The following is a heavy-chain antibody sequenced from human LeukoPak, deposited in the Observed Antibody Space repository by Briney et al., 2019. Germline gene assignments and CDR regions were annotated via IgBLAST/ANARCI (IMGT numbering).Heavy chain of an antibody. Sequence: SETLSLTCTVSGGSISSGNYYWSWIRQPAGKGLEWIGRIYTSGSTNYNPSLKTRVTISVDTSKNQFSLKLSSVTAADTAVYYCARERYCSGGSCYPEFDYWGQGTLVTVSS. V-gene: IGHV4-61*02. CDR3: ARERYCSGGSCYPEFDY. CDR2: IYTSGST. D-gene: IGHD2-15*01. CDR1: GGSISSGNYY. J-gene: IGHJ4*02.